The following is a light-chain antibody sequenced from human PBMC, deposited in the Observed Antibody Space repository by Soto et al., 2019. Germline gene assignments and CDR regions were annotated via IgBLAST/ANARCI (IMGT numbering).Light chain of an antibody. Sequence: DILMTQSPSTLSASVGDRVTITCRASQSINSRLAWYQQKPGKAPNLLIYKASSLESGVPSRFSGSGSGTEFTLTISSLQPDDFATYYCQQYNNYWTFGQGTKVEIK. CDR2: KAS. CDR3: QQYNNYWT. CDR1: QSINSR. V-gene: IGKV1-5*03. J-gene: IGKJ1*01.